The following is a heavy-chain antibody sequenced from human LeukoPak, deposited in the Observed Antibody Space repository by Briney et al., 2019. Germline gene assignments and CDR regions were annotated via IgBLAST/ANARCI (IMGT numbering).Heavy chain of an antibody. Sequence: SETLSLTCTVSGDSRSSSSYYWGWIRQPPGKGLEWIGSIYYSGSTYYNPSLKSRVTISVDTSKNQFSLKLNSVTAADTAVYYCARQGGTAMARFDYWGQGTLVSVSS. V-gene: IGHV4-39*01. J-gene: IGHJ4*02. D-gene: IGHD5-18*01. CDR2: IYYSGST. CDR3: ARQGGTAMARFDY. CDR1: GDSRSSSSYY.